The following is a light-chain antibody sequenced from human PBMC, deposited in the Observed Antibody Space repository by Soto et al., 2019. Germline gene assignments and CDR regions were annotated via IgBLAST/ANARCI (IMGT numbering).Light chain of an antibody. CDR1: ESLSTY. Sequence: EIVMTQSPAALSVSPGERVTLSCRASESLSTYLAWHQHKPGQAPRLLIYGASTKATGIPARFSGSGSATDFTLTISSLQSEDFAVYYCQSYNDWPFSFGQGTKVDIK. V-gene: IGKV3-15*01. J-gene: IGKJ2*01. CDR3: QSYNDWPFS. CDR2: GAS.